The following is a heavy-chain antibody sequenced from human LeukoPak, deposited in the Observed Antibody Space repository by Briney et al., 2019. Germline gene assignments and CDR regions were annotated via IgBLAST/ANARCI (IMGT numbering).Heavy chain of an antibody. Sequence: ASVTVSFKASGYTFTNYAISWVRQAPGQGLEWMGWISAYNGNTNYAQKLQGRVTMTTDTSTNTAYMELRSLRSDDTAVYYCARDYGDYEKKDYWGQGTLVTVSS. CDR3: ARDYGDYEKKDY. CDR1: GYTFTNYA. V-gene: IGHV1-18*01. J-gene: IGHJ4*02. CDR2: ISAYNGNT. D-gene: IGHD4-17*01.